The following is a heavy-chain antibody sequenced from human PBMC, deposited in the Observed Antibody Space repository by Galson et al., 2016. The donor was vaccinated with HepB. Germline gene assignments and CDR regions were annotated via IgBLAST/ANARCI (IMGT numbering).Heavy chain of an antibody. CDR2: INADNDDT. CDR1: GYTFSNYA. D-gene: IGHD2-2*01. V-gene: IGHV1-3*01. Sequence: SVKVSCKASGYTFSNYAIHWIRQAPGQRHEWMGWINADNDDTKYSHDFQARVTISSDTSASTVYMELSSLRSEDTAAYYCARSSRAAMFAYFDFWGQGTLVTVSS. CDR3: ARSSRAAMFAYFDF. J-gene: IGHJ4*02.